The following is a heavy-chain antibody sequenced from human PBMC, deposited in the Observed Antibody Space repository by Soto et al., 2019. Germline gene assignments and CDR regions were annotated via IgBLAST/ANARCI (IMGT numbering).Heavy chain of an antibody. Sequence: PGGSLRLSCAASGFTFSSYAISWVRQAPGKGLEWVSAISGSGGSTYYADSVKGRFTISRDNSKNTLYLQMNSLRAEDTAVYYCAKTTWDTYYAILTGYFDYWGQGTLVTVSS. J-gene: IGHJ4*02. CDR1: GFTFSSYA. CDR2: ISGSGGST. CDR3: AKTTWDTYYAILTGYFDY. D-gene: IGHD3-9*01. V-gene: IGHV3-23*01.